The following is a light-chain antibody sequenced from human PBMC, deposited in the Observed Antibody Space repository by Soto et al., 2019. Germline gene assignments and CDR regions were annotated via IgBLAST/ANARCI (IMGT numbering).Light chain of an antibody. V-gene: IGKV3D-20*02. CDR2: GAS. Sequence: EIVLTQSPGTLSLSPGDRATLSCRASQSVGSNYLAWYQQKPGQAPRLLVYGASTKATDMPGRFSGRGSGTEFTLTINNLQSEDFAVYYCQQRSNLPPTFGQGTRLEIK. CDR1: QSVGSNY. CDR3: QQRSNLPPT. J-gene: IGKJ5*01.